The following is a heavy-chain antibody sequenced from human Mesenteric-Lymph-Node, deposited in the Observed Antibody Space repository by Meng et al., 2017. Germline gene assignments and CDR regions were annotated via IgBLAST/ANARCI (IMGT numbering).Heavy chain of an antibody. CDR3: AFGGIDFYYYYGMDV. J-gene: IGHJ6*02. CDR1: GYTFTSYG. Sequence: ASVKVSCKASGYTFTSYGISWVRQAPGQGLEWMGWISAYNGNTNYAQKLQGRVTMTTDTSTSTAYMELRSLRSDDTAVYYCAFGGIDFYYYYGMDVWGQGTTVIVSS. V-gene: IGHV1-18*01. CDR2: ISAYNGNT. D-gene: IGHD3-16*01.